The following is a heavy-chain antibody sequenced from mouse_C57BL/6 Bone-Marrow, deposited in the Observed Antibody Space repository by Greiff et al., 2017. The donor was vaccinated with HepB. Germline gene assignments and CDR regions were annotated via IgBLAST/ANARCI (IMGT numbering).Heavy chain of an antibody. CDR1: GFTFSSYA. D-gene: IGHD2-4*01. CDR2: ISDGGSYT. V-gene: IGHV5-4*01. Sequence: DVHLVESGGGLVKPGGSLKLSCAASGFTFSSYAMSWVRQTPEKRLEWVANISDGGSYTYYPDNVKGRFTISRDNAKNNLYLQMSHLKSEDAAMYYCARVIYYDYDGFAYWGQGTLVTVSA. CDR3: ARVIYYDYDGFAY. J-gene: IGHJ3*01.